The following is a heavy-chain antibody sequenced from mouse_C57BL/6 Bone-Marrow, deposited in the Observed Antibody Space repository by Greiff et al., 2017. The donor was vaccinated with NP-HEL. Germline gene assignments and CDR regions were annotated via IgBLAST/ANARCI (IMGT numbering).Heavy chain of an antibody. CDR3: ARRGDWDWYFDV. Sequence: QVTLKESGPGILQSSQTLSLTCSFSGFSLSTSGMGVSWIRQPSGKGLEWLAHIYWDDDKCYNPSLKSRLTISNDTSRNQVFLKITSEDTADTATYYCARRGDWDWYFDVWGTGTTVTVSS. J-gene: IGHJ1*03. D-gene: IGHD4-1*01. V-gene: IGHV8-12*01. CDR2: IYWDDDK. CDR1: GFSLSTSGMG.